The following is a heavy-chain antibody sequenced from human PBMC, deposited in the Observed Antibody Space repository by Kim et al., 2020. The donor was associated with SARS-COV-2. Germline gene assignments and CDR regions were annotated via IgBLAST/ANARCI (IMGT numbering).Heavy chain of an antibody. J-gene: IGHJ4*02. CDR1: GYTFTSYG. CDR3: ARDRVYDSSGYYYVRFDY. Sequence: ASVKVSCKASGYTFTSYGISWVRQAPGQGLEWMGWISAYNGNTNYAQKLQGRVTMTTDTSTSTAYMELRSLRSDDTAVYYCARDRVYDSSGYYYVRFDYWGQGTLVTVSS. CDR2: ISAYNGNT. V-gene: IGHV1-18*01. D-gene: IGHD3-22*01.